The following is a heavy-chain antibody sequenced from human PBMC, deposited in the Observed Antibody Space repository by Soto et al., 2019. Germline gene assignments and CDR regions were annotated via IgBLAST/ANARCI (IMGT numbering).Heavy chain of an antibody. J-gene: IGHJ4*02. Sequence: QVQLVQPGAEVKKPGASVKFSCKASGYIFTNFYIHWVRQAPGQGLEWIGIINPNGGSTNYAQNFQGRVTMTRDTSTSTVYMDLSSLRSEDTAVYYXTRGLASGDYWGQGTLITVSS. CDR1: GYIFTNFY. CDR3: TRGLASGDY. D-gene: IGHD6-6*01. CDR2: INPNGGST. V-gene: IGHV1-46*03.